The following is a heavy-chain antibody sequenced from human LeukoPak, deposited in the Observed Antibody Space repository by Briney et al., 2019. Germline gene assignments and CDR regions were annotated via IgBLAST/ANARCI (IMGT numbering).Heavy chain of an antibody. CDR1: GFTFSDYY. D-gene: IGHD3-10*01. Sequence: GGSLRLSCAASGFTFSDYYMTWIRQAPGKGLEWVSYISGSSSYTNYADSVKGRFTISRDNAKNSLYLQMNSLRSEDTAVYYCARDLHGSGYRNFDYRGQGTLVTVSS. J-gene: IGHJ4*02. CDR3: ARDLHGSGYRNFDY. V-gene: IGHV3-11*06. CDR2: ISGSSSYT.